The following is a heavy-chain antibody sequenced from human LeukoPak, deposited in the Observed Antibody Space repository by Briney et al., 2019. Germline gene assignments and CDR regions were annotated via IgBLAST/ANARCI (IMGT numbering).Heavy chain of an antibody. CDR1: GFIFSSYA. CDR3: ARGGSSWDFAFDI. V-gene: IGHV3-30*04. D-gene: IGHD6-13*01. Sequence: PGRSLRLSCAASGFIFSSYAMHWVRQAPGKGLEWVAVISYDGSNKYYADSVKGRFTISRGNSKNTLYLQMNSLRAEDTAVYYCARGGSSWDFAFDIWGQGTMVTVSS. CDR2: ISYDGSNK. J-gene: IGHJ3*02.